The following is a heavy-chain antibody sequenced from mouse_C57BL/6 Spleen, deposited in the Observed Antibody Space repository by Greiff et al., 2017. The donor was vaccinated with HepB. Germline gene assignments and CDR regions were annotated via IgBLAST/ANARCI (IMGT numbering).Heavy chain of an antibody. D-gene: IGHD1-1*01. CDR2: IHPNSGST. J-gene: IGHJ4*01. CDR1: GYTFTSYW. Sequence: QVQLQQPGAELVKPGASVKLSCKASGYTFTSYWMHWVKQRPGQGLEWIGMIHPNSGSTNYNEKFKSKATLTVDKSSSTAYMQLSSLTSEDSAVYYCARGTTVVAHPYAMDYWGQGTSVTVSS. V-gene: IGHV1-64*01. CDR3: ARGTTVVAHPYAMDY.